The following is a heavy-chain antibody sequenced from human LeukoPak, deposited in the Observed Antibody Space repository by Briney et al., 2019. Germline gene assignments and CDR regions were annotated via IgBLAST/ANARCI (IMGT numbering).Heavy chain of an antibody. D-gene: IGHD3-10*01. V-gene: IGHV5-51*06. J-gene: IGHJ4*02. CDR2: IYPGDSDT. Sequence: GESLKISCKGSGYSSSSYCIAWVRQMPGKGLEWMGVIYPGDSDTRYSPSFQGQVTISADKSINTGYLQWASLKASDTAMYYCARTDCGSGSPLDYWGQGTLVTVSS. CDR3: ARTDCGSGSPLDY. CDR1: GYSSSSYC.